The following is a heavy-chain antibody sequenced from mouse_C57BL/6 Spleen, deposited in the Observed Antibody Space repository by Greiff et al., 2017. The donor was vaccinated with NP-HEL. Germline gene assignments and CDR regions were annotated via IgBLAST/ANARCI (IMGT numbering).Heavy chain of an antibody. D-gene: IGHD2-4*01. CDR3: ARSDYDGPYYFDY. CDR1: GYTFTDYY. CDR2: IYPGSGNT. Sequence: VQVVESGAELVRPGASVKLSCKASGYTFTDYYINWVKQRPGQGLEWIARIYPGSGNTYYNEKFKGKATLTAEKSSSTAYMQLSSLTSEDSAVYFCARSDYDGPYYFDYWGQGTTLTVSS. V-gene: IGHV1-76*01. J-gene: IGHJ2*01.